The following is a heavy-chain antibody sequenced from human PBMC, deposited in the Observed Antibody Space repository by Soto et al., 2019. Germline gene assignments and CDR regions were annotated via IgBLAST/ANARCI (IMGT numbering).Heavy chain of an antibody. V-gene: IGHV1-24*01. Sequence: GASVKVSCKVSGSTLTELSMHWVRQAPGKGLEWMGGFDPEDGETIYAQKFQGRVTMTEDTSTDTAYMELSSLRSEDTAVYYCATAYSSSWYGYYYGMDVWGQGTTVTVSS. CDR3: ATAYSSSWYGYYYGMDV. CDR2: FDPEDGET. D-gene: IGHD6-13*01. CDR1: GSTLTELS. J-gene: IGHJ6*02.